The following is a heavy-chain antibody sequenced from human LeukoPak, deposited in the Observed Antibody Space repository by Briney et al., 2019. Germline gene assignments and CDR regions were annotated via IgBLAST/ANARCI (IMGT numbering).Heavy chain of an antibody. CDR1: GGTFSSYA. Sequence: VASVKVSCKASGGTFSSYAISWVRQAPGQGLEWMGRIIPILGIANYAQKFQGRVTITADKSTSTAYMELSSLRSEDTAVYYCATNSLDKSWVVPAAPRPNYYYGMDVWGQGTTVTVSS. D-gene: IGHD2-2*01. V-gene: IGHV1-69*04. CDR3: ATNSLDKSWVVPAAPRPNYYYGMDV. CDR2: IIPILGIA. J-gene: IGHJ6*02.